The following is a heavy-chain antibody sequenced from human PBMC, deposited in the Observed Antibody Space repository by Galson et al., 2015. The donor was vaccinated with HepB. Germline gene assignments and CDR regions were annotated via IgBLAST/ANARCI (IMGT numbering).Heavy chain of an antibody. Sequence: SLRLSCAASGFTFSNYYMSWIRQAPGKGLEWVSYISSSGSTIYYADSVKGRFTISRDNAKNSLYLQMNSLRAEDTAVYYCARDREVRGIINYYYGMDVWGQGTTVTVSS. J-gene: IGHJ6*02. D-gene: IGHD3-10*01. CDR2: ISSSGSTI. CDR3: ARDREVRGIINYYYGMDV. V-gene: IGHV3-11*04. CDR1: GFTFSNYY.